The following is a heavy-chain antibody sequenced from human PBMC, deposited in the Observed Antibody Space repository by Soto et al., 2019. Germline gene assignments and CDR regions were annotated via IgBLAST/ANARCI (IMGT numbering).Heavy chain of an antibody. J-gene: IGHJ1*01. CDR1: RYSFTSYW. V-gene: IGHV5-51*01. CDR3: ARLPYYYDSSGYYLYFQH. CDR2: IYPGDSDT. Sequence: GESLKISCKGSRYSFTSYWIGWVRQMPGKGLEWMGIIYPGDSDTRYSPSFQGQVTISADKSISTAYLQWSSLKASDTAMYYCARLPYYYDSSGYYLYFQHWGQGTLVTVSS. D-gene: IGHD3-22*01.